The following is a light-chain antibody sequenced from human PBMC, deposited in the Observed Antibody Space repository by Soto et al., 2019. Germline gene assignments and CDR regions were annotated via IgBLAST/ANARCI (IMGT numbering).Light chain of an antibody. CDR2: DVD. CDR3: CSYADTYVE. CDR1: SNYIGPYNY. J-gene: IGLJ2*01. V-gene: IGLV2-11*01. Sequence: QSALTQPRSVSGSPGQSVAISCTGTSNYIGPYNYVSWYQQHPGKAPKLIIYDVDKRPSGVPYRFSGSKSGDTASLTISGLKPDDEDDYYCCSYADTYVELGGGTKVTVL.